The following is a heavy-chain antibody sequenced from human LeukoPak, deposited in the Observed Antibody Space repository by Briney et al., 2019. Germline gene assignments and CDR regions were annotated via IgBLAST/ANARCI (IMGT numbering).Heavy chain of an antibody. Sequence: GGSLRLSCAASGFTFDDYAMHWVRQAPGKGLEWVSGISWNSGTIGYADSVKGRFTIPRDNAKNSLYLQMNSLRAEDTALYYCAKAQAGHYYYYYMDVWGKGTTVTVSS. CDR2: ISWNSGTI. CDR3: AKAQAGHYYYYYMDV. D-gene: IGHD6-13*01. CDR1: GFTFDDYA. J-gene: IGHJ6*03. V-gene: IGHV3-9*01.